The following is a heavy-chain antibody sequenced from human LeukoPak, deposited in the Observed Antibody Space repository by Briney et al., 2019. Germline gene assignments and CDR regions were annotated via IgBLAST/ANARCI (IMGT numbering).Heavy chain of an antibody. CDR2: ISSSSSYI. J-gene: IGHJ5*02. CDR1: GFTFSSYE. CDR3: ARDPYYGSGSSIENWFDP. D-gene: IGHD3-10*01. Sequence: GGSLRLSCAASGFTFSSYEMNWVRQAPGKGLEWVSSISSSSSYIYYADSVKGRFTISRDNAKNSLYLQMNSLRAEDTAVYYCARDPYYGSGSSIENWFDPWGQGTLVTVSS. V-gene: IGHV3-21*01.